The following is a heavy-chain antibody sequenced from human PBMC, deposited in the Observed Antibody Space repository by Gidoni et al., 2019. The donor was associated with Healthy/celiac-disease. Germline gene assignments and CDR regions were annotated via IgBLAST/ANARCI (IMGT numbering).Heavy chain of an antibody. J-gene: IGHJ4*02. CDR3: ARTKWELWYYLDY. D-gene: IGHD1-26*01. V-gene: IGHV4-39*01. CDR2: IDYSGST. CDR1: GGPLSSSRFY. Sequence: QLQLQESGPGLVKPSETLSLTCTVSGGPLSSSRFYWGLTRQPPGKVLEWIGSIDYSGSTYYNPDLKIVGNISVDTSKNKFSLKLSSVTAADTAVYYGARTKWELWYYLDYWGQGTLVTVSS.